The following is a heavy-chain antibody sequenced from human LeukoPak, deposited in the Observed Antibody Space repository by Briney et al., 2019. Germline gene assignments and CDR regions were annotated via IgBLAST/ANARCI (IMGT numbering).Heavy chain of an antibody. CDR3: ARDGLERRSFYYYGMDV. CDR2: INPNSGGT. D-gene: IGHD1-1*01. V-gene: IGHV1-2*02. CDR1: GYTFTGYY. Sequence: GASVKVSCKASGYTFTGYYMHWVRQAPGQGLEWMGWINPNSGGTNYAQKFQGRVTMTSDTSISTAYMELSRLRSDDTAVYYCARDGLERRSFYYYGMDVWGQGTTVTVSS. J-gene: IGHJ6*02.